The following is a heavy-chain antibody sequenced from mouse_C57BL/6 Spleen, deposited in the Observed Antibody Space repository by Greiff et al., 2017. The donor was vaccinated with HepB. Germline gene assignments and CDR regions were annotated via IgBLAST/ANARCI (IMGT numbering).Heavy chain of an antibody. J-gene: IGHJ4*01. Sequence: EVQLQQSGPELVKPGASVKISCKASGYSFTGYYMNWVKQSPEKSLEWIGEINPRTGGTTYNQKFKAKATLTVDKSSSTAFMQLKSLTSEDAAVYYCAGSGGYRYWAMDYWGQGTSVTVSS. CDR2: INPRTGGT. D-gene: IGHD3-2*02. CDR1: GYSFTGYY. CDR3: AGSGGYRYWAMDY. V-gene: IGHV1-42*01.